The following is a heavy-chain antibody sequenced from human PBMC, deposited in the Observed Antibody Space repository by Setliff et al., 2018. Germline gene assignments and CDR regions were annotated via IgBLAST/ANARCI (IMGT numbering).Heavy chain of an antibody. Sequence: SETLSLTCTVSGASINSGTYYWAWIRQPPGKGLEWIGRIYYRGDTYYNASLKGRLTISVDMAQNQFSLTLSSVTAADTAVYYCARLPNYVWGSPVDYWGQGTLVTVSS. D-gene: IGHD3-16*01. V-gene: IGHV4-39*01. CDR1: GASINSGTYY. J-gene: IGHJ4*02. CDR2: IYYRGDT. CDR3: ARLPNYVWGSPVDY.